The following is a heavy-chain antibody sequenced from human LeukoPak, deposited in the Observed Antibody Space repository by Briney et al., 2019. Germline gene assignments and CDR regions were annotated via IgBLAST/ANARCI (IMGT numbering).Heavy chain of an antibody. J-gene: IGHJ4*02. V-gene: IGHV4-39*07. CDR3: AGTMESESFSTFDY. D-gene: IGHD1-26*01. CDR1: GGSIITSSYF. Sequence: SETLSLTCTVSGGSIITSSYFWGWVRQPPGKGLEWIGSIYYSGSTYYNASLKSRVTLSVDKSKNQFSLNLSAVTAADTAVYYCAGTMESESFSTFDYWGQGTPVIVSS. CDR2: IYYSGST.